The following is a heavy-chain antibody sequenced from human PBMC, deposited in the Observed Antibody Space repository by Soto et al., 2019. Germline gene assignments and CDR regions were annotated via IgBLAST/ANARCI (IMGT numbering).Heavy chain of an antibody. D-gene: IGHD5-18*01. CDR2: IDPSDSYT. Sequence: GESLKISCKGSGYSFTSYWISWVRQVPGKGLEWMGRIDPSDSYTNYSPSFQGHVTISADKSISTAYLQWSSLKASDTAMYYCARLGRRGYTYGSLRNQGIPYSGQGTLVTSPQ. CDR3: ARLGRRGYTYGSLRNQGIPY. CDR1: GYSFTSYW. V-gene: IGHV5-10-1*01. J-gene: IGHJ4*02.